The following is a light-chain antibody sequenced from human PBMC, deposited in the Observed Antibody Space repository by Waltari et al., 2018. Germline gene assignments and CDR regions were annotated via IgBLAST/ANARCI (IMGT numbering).Light chain of an antibody. Sequence: DIQMTQSPSTLSASVGDRVTLTCRASQSISSWLAWYQQRPGKAPKLLIYDAYSLKSGVPSRFSGSGFGTEFTLTISSLQPDDFATYYCQQYNRFSPFGQGTNVEVK. J-gene: IGKJ1*01. CDR2: DAY. CDR3: QQYNRFSP. CDR1: QSISSW. V-gene: IGKV1-5*01.